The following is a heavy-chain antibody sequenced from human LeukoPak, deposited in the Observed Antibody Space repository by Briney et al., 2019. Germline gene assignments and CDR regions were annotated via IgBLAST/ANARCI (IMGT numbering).Heavy chain of an antibody. Sequence: SETLSLTCAVYGGSFSSYYWSWIRQPAGKGLEWIGRIYTSGGTSYNPSLKSRVTMSVDTSKNQFSLKLSSVTAADTAVYYCARDKVPSGWEKGGYYYYYMDVWGKGTTVTISS. D-gene: IGHD6-19*01. CDR1: GGSFSSYY. CDR3: ARDKVPSGWEKGGYYYYYMDV. V-gene: IGHV4-4*07. CDR2: IYTSGGT. J-gene: IGHJ6*03.